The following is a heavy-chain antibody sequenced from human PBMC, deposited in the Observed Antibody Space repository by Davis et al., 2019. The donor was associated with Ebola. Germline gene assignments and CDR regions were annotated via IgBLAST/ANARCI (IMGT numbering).Heavy chain of an antibody. CDR3: ASHVKYYYDSSGYYRAEYFQH. V-gene: IGHV4-34*01. Sequence: MPSETLSLTCAVYGGSFSGYYWSWIRQPPGKGPEWIGEINHRGSTNYNPSLKSRVTISVDTSKNQFSLKLSSVTAADTAVYYCASHVKYYYDSSGYYRAEYFQHWGQGTLVTVSS. CDR1: GGSFSGYY. D-gene: IGHD3-22*01. J-gene: IGHJ1*01. CDR2: INHRGST.